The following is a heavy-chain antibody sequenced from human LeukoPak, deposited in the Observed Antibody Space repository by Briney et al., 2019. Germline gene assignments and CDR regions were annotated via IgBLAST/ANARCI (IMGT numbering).Heavy chain of an antibody. CDR1: GGSISSSIYY. D-gene: IGHD6-19*01. Sequence: PSETLSLTCIVSGGSISSSIYYWAWVRQPPGKGLEWIGSIYYSGSTYYNPSLKSRVTISVDTSKNQFSLKLSSVTAADTAVYYCARDTPLRQWLDHDAFDIWGQGTMVTVSS. CDR2: IYYSGST. J-gene: IGHJ3*02. V-gene: IGHV4-39*07. CDR3: ARDTPLRQWLDHDAFDI.